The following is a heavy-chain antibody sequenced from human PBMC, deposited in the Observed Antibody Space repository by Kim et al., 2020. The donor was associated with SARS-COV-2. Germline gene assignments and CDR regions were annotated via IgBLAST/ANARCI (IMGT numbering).Heavy chain of an antibody. CDR1: GFTFSDYY. Sequence: GGSLRLSCAASGFTFSDYYMSWIRQAPGKGLEWVSYISSSGSTIYYADSVKGRFTISRDNAKNSLYLQMNSLRAEDTAVYYCARDYDLGGHYYYYYGMDVWGQGTTVTVSS. CDR2: ISSSGSTI. D-gene: IGHD3-3*01. V-gene: IGHV3-11*01. J-gene: IGHJ6*02. CDR3: ARDYDLGGHYYYYYGMDV.